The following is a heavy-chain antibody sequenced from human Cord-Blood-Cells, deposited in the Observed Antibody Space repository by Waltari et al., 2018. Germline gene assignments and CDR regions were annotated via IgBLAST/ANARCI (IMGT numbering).Heavy chain of an antibody. Sequence: QVQLVQSGAEVKKPGSSVKVSCKASGYTFTIYDINWVRQATGQGLEWMGWMNPNSGNTGYAQKFRGRVTITRNTSISTAYMELSSLRSEDTAVYYCARGQTNYYGSGSYYNFDYWGQGTLVTVSS. D-gene: IGHD3-10*01. CDR1: GYTFTIYD. CDR2: MNPNSGNT. CDR3: ARGQTNYYGSGSYYNFDY. J-gene: IGHJ4*02. V-gene: IGHV1-8*03.